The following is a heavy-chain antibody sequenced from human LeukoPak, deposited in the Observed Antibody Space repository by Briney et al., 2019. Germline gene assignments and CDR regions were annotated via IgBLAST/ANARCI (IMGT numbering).Heavy chain of an antibody. CDR1: GGSISSGDYY. CDR3: ARAAPITMVRGVYFDY. Sequence: SQTLSLNCTVSGGSISSGDYYWSWLRQPPGKGLEWNVYIYFSGSTYYNPSLKSRVTISVDTSKNQFSLKLSSVTAADTAVYYCARAAPITMVRGVYFDYWGQGTLVTVSS. D-gene: IGHD3-10*01. J-gene: IGHJ4*02. V-gene: IGHV4-30-4*08. CDR2: IYFSGST.